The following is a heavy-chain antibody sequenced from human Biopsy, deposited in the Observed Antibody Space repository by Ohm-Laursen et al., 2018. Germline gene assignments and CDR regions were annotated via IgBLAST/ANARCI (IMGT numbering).Heavy chain of an antibody. J-gene: IGHJ6*02. CDR3: AREQLMVFAMDV. CDR2: IKSDSTTI. D-gene: IGHD2-8*01. Sequence: SLRLSCAASGFRFSGYHMNWVRQAPGKGLQWPAYIKSDSTTIYYADSVKGRFTISRDNAKNSLFLQMNSLRAEDTAIYYCAREQLMVFAMDVWGQGTTVTVSS. V-gene: IGHV3-48*01. CDR1: GFRFSGYH.